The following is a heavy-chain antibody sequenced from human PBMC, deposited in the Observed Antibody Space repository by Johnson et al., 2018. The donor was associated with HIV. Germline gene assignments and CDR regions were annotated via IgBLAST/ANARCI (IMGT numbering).Heavy chain of an antibody. D-gene: IGHD4-11*01. J-gene: IGHJ3*02. CDR3: ARSVHDYSDYLWGRDAFDI. CDR2: ISYDGSNK. V-gene: IGHV3-30*03. CDR1: GFTFSSSG. Sequence: QVQLVESGGGVVQPGRSLRLSCAASGFTFSSSGMHWVRQAPGKGLEWVAVISYDGSNKYYADSVKGRFTISRDNSKNTLYLQMNNVRLGDTAVYYCARSVHDYSDYLWGRDAFDIWGQGTMVIVSS.